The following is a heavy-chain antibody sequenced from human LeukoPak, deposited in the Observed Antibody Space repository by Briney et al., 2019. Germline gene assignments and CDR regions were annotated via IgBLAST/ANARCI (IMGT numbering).Heavy chain of an antibody. CDR1: GFTFDDYG. CDR3: ARDIYGSGSYPAVYYYYMDV. CDR2: INWNGGGT. J-gene: IGHJ6*03. Sequence: GGSLRLSCAASGFTFDDYGMSWVRQAPGKGLEWVSGINWNGGGTGYADSVKGRFTISRDSAKKSLYLQMNSLRAEDTALYYRARDIYGSGSYPAVYYYYMDVWGKGTTVTVSS. D-gene: IGHD3-10*01. V-gene: IGHV3-20*04.